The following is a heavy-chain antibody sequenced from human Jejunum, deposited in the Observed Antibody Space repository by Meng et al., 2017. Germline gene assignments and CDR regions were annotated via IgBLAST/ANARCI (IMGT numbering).Heavy chain of an antibody. V-gene: IGHV3-11*01. CDR3: ARDFTAYYGSSPYYPLGGF. CDR1: GFNFNDYY. J-gene: IGHJ1*01. Sequence: QVQLGESGGGLVKPGGSLRLSCAASGFNFNDYYMSWIRQAPGKGLEFVSYISASGDTIYYGDSLKGRFTISRDNTKNSLHLLMNSLRAEDTAVYYCARDFTAYYGSSPYYPLGGFWGQGTLVTVSS. CDR2: ISASGDTI. D-gene: IGHD3-9*01.